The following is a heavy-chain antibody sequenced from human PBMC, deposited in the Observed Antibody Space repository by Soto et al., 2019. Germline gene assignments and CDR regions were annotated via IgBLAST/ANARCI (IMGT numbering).Heavy chain of an antibody. CDR2: INHSGST. J-gene: IGHJ4*02. D-gene: IGHD5-12*01. V-gene: IGHV4-34*01. CDR1: GGSFSGYY. Sequence: SETLSLTCAVYGGSFSGYYWTWIRQPPGTGLEWIGEINHSGSTNYNPSLKSRVTISVDTSKNQFSLTLTSLTAADTAVYYCARLRLGDYFDYWGQGTLVTVSS. CDR3: ARLRLGDYFDY.